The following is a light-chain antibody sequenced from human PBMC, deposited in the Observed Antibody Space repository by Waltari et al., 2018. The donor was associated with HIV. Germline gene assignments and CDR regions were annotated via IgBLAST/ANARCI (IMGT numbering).Light chain of an antibody. J-gene: IGLJ2*01. CDR3: QSGDNSGPHVV. V-gene: IGLV3-25*03. CDR1: VLSRQS. CDR2: RDT. Sequence: SYELTQPPSLSVSPGQTAGITCSGDVLSRQSSYWSRQKPGQAPVMVMYRDTERPSGIPGRFSGSKSGTTVTLTIGGVQAEDEADYYCQSGDNSGPHVVFGGGTTLTVL.